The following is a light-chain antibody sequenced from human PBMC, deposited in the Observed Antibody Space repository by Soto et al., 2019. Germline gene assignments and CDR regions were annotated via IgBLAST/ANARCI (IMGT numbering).Light chain of an antibody. Sequence: EIVLTQSPGTLSLSPGERATLSCRASQSVTSYLAWYQQKPGQAPRLLIYGASSRATDIPDRFSGSGSGTYFTLTISRLEPEDFAVYYCQQYGSSPGTFGQGTKVEIK. J-gene: IGKJ1*01. CDR3: QQYGSSPGT. CDR1: QSVTSY. CDR2: GAS. V-gene: IGKV3-20*01.